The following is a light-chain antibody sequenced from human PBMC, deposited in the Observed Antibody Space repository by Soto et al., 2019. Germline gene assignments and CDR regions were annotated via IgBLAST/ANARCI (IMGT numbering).Light chain of an antibody. V-gene: IGLV2-14*03. CDR2: DVT. CDR3: SSYKTSNSYV. CDR1: SSDVGGYNF. Sequence: QSALTQPASVSGSPGQSITISCTGTSSDVGGYNFVSWYQHHPGKAPKLMIYDVTNRPSGVSNRFSGSKSGSTASLTISGLQAEDEADYYCSSYKTSNSYVFGNGTKLTVL. J-gene: IGLJ1*01.